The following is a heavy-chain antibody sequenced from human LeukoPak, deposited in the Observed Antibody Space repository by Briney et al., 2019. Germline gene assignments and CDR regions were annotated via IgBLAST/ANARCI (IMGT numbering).Heavy chain of an antibody. D-gene: IGHD3-22*01. Sequence: GRSLRLSCAASGFTFSSYGMHWVRQAPGKGLEWVAVIWYGGSNKYYADSVKGRFTISRDNSKNTLYLQMNSLRAEDTAVYYCAKDLSTYYYDSSGFDYWGQGTLVTVSS. J-gene: IGHJ4*02. CDR2: IWYGGSNK. CDR3: AKDLSTYYYDSSGFDY. V-gene: IGHV3-30*18. CDR1: GFTFSSYG.